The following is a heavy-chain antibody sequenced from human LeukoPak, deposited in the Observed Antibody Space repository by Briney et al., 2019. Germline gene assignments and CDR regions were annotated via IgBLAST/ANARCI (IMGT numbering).Heavy chain of an antibody. CDR3: AKGGTYYDFWSGPVYGMDV. V-gene: IGHV3-23*01. CDR1: GFTFSSYA. CDR2: ISGSGGST. D-gene: IGHD3-3*01. Sequence: GGSLRLPCGASGFTFSSYAMSWVREAPGRGREWVSAISGSGGSTYYADSVKGRFTISRDNSKNTLYLQMNRLRAEDTAVYYCAKGGTYYDFWSGPVYGMDVWGQGTTVTVSS. J-gene: IGHJ6*02.